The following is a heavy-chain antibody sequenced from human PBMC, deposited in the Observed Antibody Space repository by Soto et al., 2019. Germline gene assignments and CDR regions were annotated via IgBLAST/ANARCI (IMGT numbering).Heavy chain of an antibody. D-gene: IGHD6-13*01. J-gene: IGHJ4*02. CDR1: GFTFSSYW. CDR2: INSDGSST. Sequence: GGSLRLSCAASGFTFSSYWMHWVRQAPGKGLVWVSRINSDGSSTSYADSVKGRLTISRDNSKNTLYLQMNSLRAEDTAVYYCASGGVRYSRSWYIGYWGQGTLVTVSS. V-gene: IGHV3-74*01. CDR3: ASGGVRYSRSWYIGY.